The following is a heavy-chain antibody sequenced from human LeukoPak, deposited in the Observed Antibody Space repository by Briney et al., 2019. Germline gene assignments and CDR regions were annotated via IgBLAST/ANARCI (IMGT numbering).Heavy chain of an antibody. D-gene: IGHD2-21*02. CDR1: GFTFSAYT. CDR2: ISGSSTTFI. J-gene: IGHJ4*02. Sequence: PGGSLRLSCAASGFTFSAYTMTWVRQAPGKGLEWVSSISGSSTTFIYYADSLKGRFTISRDNAKNSLYLQMNSLRAEDTAVYYCSRAPSPDCGGDCYSGFWGQGILVTVSS. V-gene: IGHV3-21*01. CDR3: SRAPSPDCGGDCYSGF.